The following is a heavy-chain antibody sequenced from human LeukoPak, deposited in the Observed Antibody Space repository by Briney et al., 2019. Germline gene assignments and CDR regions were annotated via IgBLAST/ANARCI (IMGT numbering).Heavy chain of an antibody. CDR3: ASGYDYEAFDI. CDR2: IIPILGIA. Sequence: GASVKVSCKASGGTFSSYAISWVRQAPGQGLEWMGRIIPILGIANYAQKFQGRVTITADKSTSAAYMELSSLRSEDTAVYYCASGYDYEAFDIWGQGTMVTVSS. V-gene: IGHV1-69*04. CDR1: GGTFSSYA. D-gene: IGHD5-12*01. J-gene: IGHJ3*02.